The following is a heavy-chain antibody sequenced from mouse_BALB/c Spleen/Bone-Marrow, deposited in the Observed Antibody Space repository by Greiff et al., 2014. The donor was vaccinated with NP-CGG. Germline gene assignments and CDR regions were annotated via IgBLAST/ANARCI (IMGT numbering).Heavy chain of an antibody. CDR3: TRDDYGY. Sequence: VQLQQSGAELVKPGASVKMSCKASGYTFTSYWMHWVKQRPGQGLEWIGTIDPSDSYTSYNQKFKGKATLTVDTSSSTAYMQLSSLTSEDSAAYYCTRDDYGYWGQGTTLTVSS. CDR2: IDPSDSYT. V-gene: IGHV1S127*01. J-gene: IGHJ2*01. D-gene: IGHD2-4*01. CDR1: GYTFTSYW.